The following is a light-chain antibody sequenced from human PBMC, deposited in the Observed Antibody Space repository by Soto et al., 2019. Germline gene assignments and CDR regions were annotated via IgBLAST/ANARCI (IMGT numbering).Light chain of an antibody. CDR3: QSYDSSLSGYVV. CDR2: GNS. V-gene: IGLV1-40*01. J-gene: IGLJ2*01. Sequence: QSVLTPXPSVSGAPGQTVTIYFPGMSSNIGAPYYVHWYQQLPGTAPKLLIYGNSRRPSGVPDRFSGSNSGTSASLAITGLQAEDEGDYYCQSYDSSLSGYVVFGGGTKVTVL. CDR1: SSNIGAPYY.